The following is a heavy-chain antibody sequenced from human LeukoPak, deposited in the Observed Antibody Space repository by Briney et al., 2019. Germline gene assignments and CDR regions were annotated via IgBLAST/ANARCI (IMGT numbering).Heavy chain of an antibody. CDR2: LSGSGDST. J-gene: IGHJ4*02. CDR3: AKESGYSGEYFDY. D-gene: IGHD5-12*01. V-gene: IGHV3-23*01. Sequence: GGSLRLSCAASGFTFSSNAMSWVRQAPGKGLEWVSALSGSGDSTDYADSVKGRITISRDNSKNTLYLRMNSLRAEDTAVYYCAKESGYSGEYFDYWGQGTLVTVSS. CDR1: GFTFSSNA.